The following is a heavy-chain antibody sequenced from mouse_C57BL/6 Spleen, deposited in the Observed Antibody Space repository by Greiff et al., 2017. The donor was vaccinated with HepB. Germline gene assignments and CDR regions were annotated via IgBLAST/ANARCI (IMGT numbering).Heavy chain of an antibody. J-gene: IGHJ2*01. V-gene: IGHV1-7*01. CDR1: GYTFTSDC. D-gene: IGHD2-4*01. CDR3: ARGYYDYTVYFDY. CDR2: MNPCSGNT. Sequence: VQLQQSGAELAKPGPSVKLSCNATGYTFTSDCMHWVKQRPGQSPEWIGYMNPCSGNTKYNQKFKDKTTVTADKSYSNSYMQLSSLTDEDSAVYYCARGYYDYTVYFDYWGQGTPLTVSS.